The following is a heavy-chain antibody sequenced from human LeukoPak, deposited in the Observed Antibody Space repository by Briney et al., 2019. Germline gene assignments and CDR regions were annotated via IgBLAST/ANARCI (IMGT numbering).Heavy chain of an antibody. CDR3: ARMSDILTGHYPQWFDP. D-gene: IGHD3-9*01. CDR2: MNPNSGGA. CDR1: GYTFTGYY. Sequence: ASVKVSCKASGYTFTGYYMHWVRQAPGQGLEWMGWMNPNSGGASYAQKFQGRVTMTRDTSVSTAYMEFSRLRSHDTAVYYGARMSDILTGHYPQWFDPWGQGTLVTVSS. J-gene: IGHJ5*02. V-gene: IGHV1-2*02.